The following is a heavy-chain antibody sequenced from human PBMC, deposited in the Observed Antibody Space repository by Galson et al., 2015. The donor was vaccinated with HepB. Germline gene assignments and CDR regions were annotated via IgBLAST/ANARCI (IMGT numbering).Heavy chain of an antibody. D-gene: IGHD5-12*01. CDR1: GGSISSSSYY. J-gene: IGHJ4*02. CDR3: AREWLRCLDY. Sequence: SETLSLTCTVSGGSISSSSYYWGWIRQPPGKGLEWIGSIYYSGSTYYNPSPKSRVTISVDTSKNQFSLKLSSVTAADTAVYYCAREWLRCLDYWGQGTLVTVSS. V-gene: IGHV4-39*02. CDR2: IYYSGST.